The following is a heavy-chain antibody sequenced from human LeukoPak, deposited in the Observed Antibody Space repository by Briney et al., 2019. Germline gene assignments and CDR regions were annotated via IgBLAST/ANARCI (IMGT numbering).Heavy chain of an antibody. D-gene: IGHD5-18*01. CDR3: ANSRGYNSGYRALELPPSPID. J-gene: IGHJ4*02. CDR2: TSGSGGST. Sequence: ETLSLTCAVSGGSISSSNWWSWVRQAPGKGLEWVSVTSGSGGSTYYGDSVKGRFTISRDNSKNTLYLQMNSLRAEDTAVYYCANSRGYNSGYRALELPPSPIDWGQGTLVTVSS. V-gene: IGHV3-23*01. CDR1: GGSISSSN.